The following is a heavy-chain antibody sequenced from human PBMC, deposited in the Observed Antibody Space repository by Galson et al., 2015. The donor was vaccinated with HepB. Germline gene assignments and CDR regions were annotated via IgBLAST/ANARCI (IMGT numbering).Heavy chain of an antibody. V-gene: IGHV3-48*01. CDR3: ARDWLDCSGGSCYSYWFDP. J-gene: IGHJ5*02. CDR1: GFTFSSYS. D-gene: IGHD2-15*01. CDR2: ISSSSSTI. Sequence: SLGLSCAASGFTFSSYSMNWVRQAPGKGLEWVSYISSSSSTIYYADSVKGRFTISRDNAKNSLYLQMNSLRAEDTAVYYCARDWLDCSGGSCYSYWFDPWGQGTLVTVSS.